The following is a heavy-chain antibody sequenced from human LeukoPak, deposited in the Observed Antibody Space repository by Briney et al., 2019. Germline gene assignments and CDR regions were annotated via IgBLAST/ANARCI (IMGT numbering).Heavy chain of an antibody. J-gene: IGHJ4*02. CDR1: GFNFAYYT. Sequence: GGSLRLSCSISGFNFAYYTLSWFRQPPGKGLEWVSAISGSGGSTYYADSVKGRFTISRDNSKNTLYLQMNSLRAEDTALYYCARGYSGYDLGLVFDYWGQGTLVTVSS. CDR3: ARGYSGYDLGLVFDY. CDR2: ISGSGGST. D-gene: IGHD5-12*01. V-gene: IGHV3-23*01.